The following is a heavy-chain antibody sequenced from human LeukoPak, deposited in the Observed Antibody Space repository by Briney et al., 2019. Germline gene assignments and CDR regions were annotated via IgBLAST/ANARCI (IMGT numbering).Heavy chain of an antibody. V-gene: IGHV4-59*02. D-gene: IGHD5-18*01. CDR2: IYYIGTT. CDR3: ARDQRYSYGDYYFDY. CDR1: GGSVSSNY. Sequence: SETLSLTCNVSGGSVSSNYWSWIRQPPGRGLGWIGYIYYIGTTSYNPSLKRRVTTSVDTSKNQFSLKLSAVTAADTAVYYCARDQRYSYGDYYFDYWGQGTLVTVSS. J-gene: IGHJ4*02.